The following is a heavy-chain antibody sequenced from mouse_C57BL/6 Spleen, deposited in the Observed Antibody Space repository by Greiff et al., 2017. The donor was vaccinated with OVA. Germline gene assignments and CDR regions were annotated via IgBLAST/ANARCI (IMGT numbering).Heavy chain of an antibody. J-gene: IGHJ2*01. CDR3: ARSRSSGYYFDY. V-gene: IGHV1-82*01. CDR2: IYPGDGDT. D-gene: IGHD3-2*02. Sequence: VQLQQSGPELVKPGASVKISCKASGYAFSSSWMNWVKQRPGKGLEWIGRIYPGDGDTNYNGKFKGKATLTADKSSSTAYMQLSSLTSEDSAVYFGARSRSSGYYFDYWGQGTTLTVSS. CDR1: GYAFSSSW.